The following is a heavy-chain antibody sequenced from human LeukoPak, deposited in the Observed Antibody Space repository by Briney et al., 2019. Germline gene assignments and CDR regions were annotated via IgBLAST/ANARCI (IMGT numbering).Heavy chain of an antibody. Sequence: GASLRLSCSASGFTFSSYAMSWVRQAPGKGLEWVSAISGSGGSTYYAYSVKGRFTISRDNTKNTLYLQMTSLRAEDTAVYYCAKDFYYDSSGYDHPTTIDYWGQGTLVTVSS. J-gene: IGHJ4*02. V-gene: IGHV3-23*01. CDR2: ISGSGGST. D-gene: IGHD3-22*01. CDR1: GFTFSSYA. CDR3: AKDFYYDSSGYDHPTTIDY.